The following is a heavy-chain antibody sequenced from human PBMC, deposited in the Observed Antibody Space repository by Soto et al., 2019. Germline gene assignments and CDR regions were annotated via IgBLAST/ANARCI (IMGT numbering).Heavy chain of an antibody. J-gene: IGHJ5*02. CDR3: ARHIEVVVAAENWFDP. CDR1: GGSISSSSYY. V-gene: IGHV4-39*01. Sequence: SETLSLTCTVSGGSISSSSYYWGWIRQPPGKGLEWIGSIYYSGSTYYNPSLKSRVTIPVDTSKNQFSLKLSSVTAADPAVYYCARHIEVVVAAENWFDPWGQGTLATVSS. D-gene: IGHD2-15*01. CDR2: IYYSGST.